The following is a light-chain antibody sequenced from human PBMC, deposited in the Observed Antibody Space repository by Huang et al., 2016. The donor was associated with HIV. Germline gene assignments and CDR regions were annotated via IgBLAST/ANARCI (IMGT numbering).Light chain of an antibody. V-gene: IGKV1-33*01. Sequence: DIQMTQSPSSLSASVGDRVTITCQASQDISNHLNWYQQKPGNAPRLLIYDAYNLKTGVPSRFSGSGSGTDFTFTISSLQPEDIATYYCQQYDILLTFGGGTKVEI. CDR1: QDISNH. CDR2: DAY. J-gene: IGKJ4*01. CDR3: QQYDILLT.